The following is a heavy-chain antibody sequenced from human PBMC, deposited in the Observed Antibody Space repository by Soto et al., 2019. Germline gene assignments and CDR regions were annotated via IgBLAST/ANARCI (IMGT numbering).Heavy chain of an antibody. J-gene: IGHJ4*02. CDR2: IRRNAYGGTT. CDR3: TRASSLDFDF. Sequence: GVSLRLSCTTSGFTFGDYALSWVRQAPGKGLEWVGFIRRNAYGGTTDYAASVKGRFTISRDDSKSIAYLQMNSLRTEDTALYYCTRASSLDFDFWGQGTLVTVSS. V-gene: IGHV3-49*04. CDR1: GFTFGDYA. D-gene: IGHD3-16*01.